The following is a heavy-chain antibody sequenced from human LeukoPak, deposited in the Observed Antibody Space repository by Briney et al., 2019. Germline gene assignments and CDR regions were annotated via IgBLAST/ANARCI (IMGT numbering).Heavy chain of an antibody. CDR2: ISYDGTNK. J-gene: IGHJ4*02. V-gene: IGHV3-30-3*01. D-gene: IGHD2-8*01. CDR1: GFPFSKQA. Sequence: PGTSLRLSCTACGFPFSKQAKHCLRQAPGKGLEWVAVISYDGTNKYYADSVKGRFTISRDNSKNTLSLQMSSLRPDDTAVYYRGRSRGANGFLRVDYWGQGTLVTVSS. CDR3: GRSRGANGFLRVDY.